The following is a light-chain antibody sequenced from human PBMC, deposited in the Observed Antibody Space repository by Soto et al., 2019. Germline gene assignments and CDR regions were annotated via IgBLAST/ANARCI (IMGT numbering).Light chain of an antibody. J-gene: IGKJ1*01. CDR2: DAS. CDR1: QTISSC. Sequence: DIALTQSPSSLSASLGDRATLTCRASQTISSCLAWYQQKPGQAPRLLIYDASTWASGVPARFSGSRSGTDFTLTISSLEPDDFATYYCQQYSNYSFTFGQGTKVDI. V-gene: IGKV1-5*01. CDR3: QQYSNYSFT.